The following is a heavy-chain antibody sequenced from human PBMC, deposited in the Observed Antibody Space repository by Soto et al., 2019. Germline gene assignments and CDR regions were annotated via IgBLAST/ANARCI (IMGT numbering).Heavy chain of an antibody. J-gene: IGHJ6*02. Sequence: GSLRLACAASGXSVSTYRMNWVRRAPGKGLEWVSSISSRSDTYYADSVKGRFTISRDNAKKEVSLQMDSLRADDAAVYYCAREETAWPLAYGLDVWGQGTTGTVS. CDR3: AREETAWPLAYGLDV. D-gene: IGHD2-21*02. CDR2: ISSRSDT. V-gene: IGHV3-21*01. CDR1: GXSVSTYR.